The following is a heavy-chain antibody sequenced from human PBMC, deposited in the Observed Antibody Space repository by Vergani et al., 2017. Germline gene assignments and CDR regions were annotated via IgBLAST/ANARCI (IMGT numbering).Heavy chain of an antibody. V-gene: IGHV3-9*01. D-gene: IGHD6-19*01. Sequence: EVQLVESGGGLVQPGRSLRLSCAASGFTFDDYAMHWVRHAPGKGLEWVSGISWNSGSIGYADSVKGRFTISRDNAKNSLYLQMNSLRAEDTALYYCAKDSGFGAVAGTFDYWGQGTLVTVSS. J-gene: IGHJ4*02. CDR1: GFTFDDYA. CDR3: AKDSGFGAVAGTFDY. CDR2: ISWNSGSI.